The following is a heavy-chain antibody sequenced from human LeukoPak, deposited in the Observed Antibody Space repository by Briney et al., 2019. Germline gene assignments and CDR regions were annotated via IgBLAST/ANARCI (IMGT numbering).Heavy chain of an antibody. V-gene: IGHV3-74*01. J-gene: IGHJ5*02. CDR3: ARSIGYVES. CDR1: GFTSSTSW. D-gene: IGHD5-18*01. CDR2: VSTDGSTT. Sequence: GGSLRLSCAASGFTSSTSWMHWVRQASGKGLEWVSHVSTDGSTTAYADSVKGRFTISRENAKNTVYLQMNSLRAEDTAVYYCARSIGYVESWGQGTLVTVSS.